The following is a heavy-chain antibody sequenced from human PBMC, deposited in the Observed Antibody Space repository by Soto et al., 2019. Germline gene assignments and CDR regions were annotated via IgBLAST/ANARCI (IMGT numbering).Heavy chain of an antibody. Sequence: VASVKVSCKASGGTFSSYTISWVRQAPGQGLEWMGRIIPILGIANYAQKFQGRVTITADKSTSTAYMELSSLRSEDTAVYYCARDGGSSWYVDYWGQGTLVTVSS. D-gene: IGHD6-13*01. J-gene: IGHJ4*02. CDR3: ARDGGSSWYVDY. V-gene: IGHV1-69*04. CDR1: GGTFSSYT. CDR2: IIPILGIA.